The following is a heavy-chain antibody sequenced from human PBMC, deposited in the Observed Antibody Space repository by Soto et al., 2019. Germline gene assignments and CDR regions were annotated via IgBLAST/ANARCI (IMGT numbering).Heavy chain of an antibody. D-gene: IGHD3-10*01. J-gene: IGHJ6*02. CDR2: SMPTVDSA. V-gene: IGHV1-69*01. CDR1: GGTLSDYA. Sequence: QVQLVQSGAEVKTPGSSVKVSCKASGGTLSDYAISWVRQAPGQGLEWMGGSMPTVDSANYAQNFQGRLTISADEPTSTANLGLSSLRSDDTAVYYCAVAAVREIMAQESSGMAVWGQGTTVIVSS. CDR3: AVAAVREIMAQESSGMAV.